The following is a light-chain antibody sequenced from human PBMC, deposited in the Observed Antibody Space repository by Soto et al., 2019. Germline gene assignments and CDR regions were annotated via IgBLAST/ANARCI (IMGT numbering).Light chain of an antibody. V-gene: IGKV3-20*01. CDR1: QSVSSH. Sequence: IELTQSRCTLSLSEGERAPLSCRASQSVSSHLAWYQQKPGQAPRLLMYGASSRATGIPDRFSGGGSGADFTLTISRLEPEDFGVYYCQQYHNSILMFGQGTKVDIK. CDR3: QQYHNSILM. CDR2: GAS. J-gene: IGKJ1*01.